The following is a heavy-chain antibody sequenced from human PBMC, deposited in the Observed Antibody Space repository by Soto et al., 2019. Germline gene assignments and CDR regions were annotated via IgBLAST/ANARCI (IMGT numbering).Heavy chain of an antibody. J-gene: IGHJ4*02. CDR3: AKTKSGWSTLDH. D-gene: IGHD6-19*01. CDR1: GFTFISFA. Sequence: PGGSLRLSCAASGFTFISFAMSWVRQAPGKGLEWVSVISGGGATKYSADSVKGRFTISRDNSKNTVYLQMNSLRAEDTAVYYCAKTKSGWSTLDHWGQGTLVTVSS. CDR2: ISGGGATK. V-gene: IGHV3-23*01.